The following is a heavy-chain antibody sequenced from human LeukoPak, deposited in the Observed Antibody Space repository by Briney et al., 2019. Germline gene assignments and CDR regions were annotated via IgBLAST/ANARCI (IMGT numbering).Heavy chain of an antibody. Sequence: PSETLSLTCTVSGYSISSGYYWGWIRQPPGKGLEWIGSIYHSGSTYYNPSLKSRVTISVDTSKNQFSLKLSSVTAADTAVYYCASQGYGDHDYWGQGTLVTVSS. CDR2: IYHSGST. J-gene: IGHJ4*02. D-gene: IGHD4-17*01. CDR3: ASQGYGDHDY. V-gene: IGHV4-38-2*02. CDR1: GYSISSGYY.